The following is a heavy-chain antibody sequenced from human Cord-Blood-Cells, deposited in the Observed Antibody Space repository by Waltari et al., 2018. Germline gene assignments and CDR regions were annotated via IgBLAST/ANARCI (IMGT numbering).Heavy chain of an antibody. J-gene: IGHJ3*02. D-gene: IGHD1-1*01. CDR2: INPNSGGT. Sequence: QVQLVQSGAEVKKPGPSVKVSCKDSGYTFTGYDMHWVRQAPGQGLEWMGWINPNSGGTNYAQKFQGRVTMTRDTSISTAYMELSRLRSDDTAVYYCARGSEDWNDDSAFDIWGQGTMVTVSS. V-gene: IGHV1-2*02. CDR1: GYTFTGYD. CDR3: ARGSEDWNDDSAFDI.